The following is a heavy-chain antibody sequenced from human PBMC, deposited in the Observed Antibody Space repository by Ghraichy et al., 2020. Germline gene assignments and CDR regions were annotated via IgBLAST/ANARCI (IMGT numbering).Heavy chain of an antibody. CDR2: MNPNSGNT. J-gene: IGHJ5*02. Sequence: ASVKVSCKASGYTFTSYDINWVRQATGQGLEWMGWMNPNSGNTGYAQKFQGRVTMTRNTSISTAYMELSSLRSEDTAVYYCAVGDYYDSSGYYLNWFDPWGQGTLVTVSS. CDR3: AVGDYYDSSGYYLNWFDP. CDR1: GYTFTSYD. D-gene: IGHD3-22*01. V-gene: IGHV1-8*01.